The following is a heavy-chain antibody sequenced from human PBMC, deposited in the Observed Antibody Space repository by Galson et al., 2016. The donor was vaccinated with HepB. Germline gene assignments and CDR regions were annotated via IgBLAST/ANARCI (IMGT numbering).Heavy chain of an antibody. Sequence: SVKVSCKASGYTFTSYYMHWVRQAPGQGLEWMGAINPSGGSTSYAKKFQGRVTMTRDTSRTTVYMELNSLRSEDTAVYYCARKSTDHYENSGLGYGGQGTLVTVSS. CDR2: INPSGGST. CDR1: GYTFTSYY. V-gene: IGHV1-46*01. J-gene: IGHJ4*02. D-gene: IGHD3-22*01. CDR3: ARKSTDHYENSGLGY.